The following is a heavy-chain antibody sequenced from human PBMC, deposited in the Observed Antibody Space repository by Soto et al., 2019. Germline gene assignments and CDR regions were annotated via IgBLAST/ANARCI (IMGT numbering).Heavy chain of an antibody. V-gene: IGHV4-34*01. CDR2: INHSGSA. CDR3: ARGLISGSHYSGGWYYFDS. CDR1: GGAFSDYI. Sequence: SEPLSLTCDVYGGAFSDYIWTWIRQTPGKGLQWIGQINHSGSANYNPSLKSRVTISVHTSSSQFSLELSSVTAADTAVYYCARGLISGSHYSGGWYYFDSWGQGTQVT. J-gene: IGHJ4*02. D-gene: IGHD1-26*01.